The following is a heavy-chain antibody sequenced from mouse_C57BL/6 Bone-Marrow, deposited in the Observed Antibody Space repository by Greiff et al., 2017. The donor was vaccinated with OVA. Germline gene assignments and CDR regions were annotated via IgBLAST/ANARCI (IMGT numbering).Heavy chain of an antibody. CDR2: INPNNGGT. D-gene: IGHD4-1*01. CDR3: ASNWDGAMDY. Sequence: VHVKQSGPELVKPGASVKMSCKASGYTFTDYNMHWVKQSHGKSLEWIGYINPNNGGTSYNQKFKGKATLTVNKSSSTAYMELRSLTSEDSAVYYCASNWDGAMDYWGQGTSVTVSS. J-gene: IGHJ4*01. V-gene: IGHV1-22*01. CDR1: GYTFTDYN.